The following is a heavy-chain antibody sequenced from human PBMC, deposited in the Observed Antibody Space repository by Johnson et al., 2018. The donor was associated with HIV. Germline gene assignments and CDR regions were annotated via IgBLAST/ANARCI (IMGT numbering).Heavy chain of an antibody. Sequence: EVQLVESGGGLVQPGGSLRLSCAASGFTFDDYGMSWVRQAPGTGLEWVSGINWNGGNKSYADSVKGRLIISRDNAKNSLFLQMNSLRAGETALYYCVRVSRSSPAFDAFDIWGQGTMVTVSS. V-gene: IGHV3-20*04. D-gene: IGHD6-6*01. J-gene: IGHJ3*02. CDR3: VRVSRSSPAFDAFDI. CDR2: INWNGGNK. CDR1: GFTFDDYG.